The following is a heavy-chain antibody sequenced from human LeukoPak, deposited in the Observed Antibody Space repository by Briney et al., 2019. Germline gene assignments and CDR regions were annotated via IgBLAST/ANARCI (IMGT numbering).Heavy chain of an antibody. D-gene: IGHD4-17*01. CDR3: ARDPATTSYGAFWSYYFDY. CDR1: GFTFSDYY. CDR2: ISSSGSTI. J-gene: IGHJ4*02. Sequence: GGSLRLSCAASGFTFSDYYMSWIRQAPGKGLEWVSYISSSGSTIYYADSVKGRFTISRDNAKNSLYLQMNSLRAEDTAVYYCARDPATTSYGAFWSYYFDYWGQGTRVTVSS. V-gene: IGHV3-11*01.